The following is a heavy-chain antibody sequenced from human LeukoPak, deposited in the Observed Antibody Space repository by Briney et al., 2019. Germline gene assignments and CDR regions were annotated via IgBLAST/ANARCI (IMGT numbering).Heavy chain of an antibody. CDR3: ARRRFVRGPDVVNPFDY. Sequence: PSETLSLTCSVSGDSISSYYWSWIRQPPGKGLEWIGYIYYSGSTNYNPSLKSRVTMSVDTSKNQFSLKLSSLTAADTAVYYCARRRFVRGPDVVNPFDYWGQGTLVTVSS. CDR2: IYYSGST. J-gene: IGHJ4*02. V-gene: IGHV4-59*01. D-gene: IGHD2-8*01. CDR1: GDSISSYY.